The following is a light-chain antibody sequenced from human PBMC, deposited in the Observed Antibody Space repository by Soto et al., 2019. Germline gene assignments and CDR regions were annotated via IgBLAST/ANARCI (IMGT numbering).Light chain of an antibody. CDR2: EGI. J-gene: IGLJ1*01. V-gene: IGLV2-23*01. CDR1: SSNIGGYNV. Sequence: QSALTQPASVSGSPGQSITISCSGTSSNIGGYNVVSWYQQHPGKAPKVIVYEGIKRPSGVSDRFSGSTSGSTASLTISGLQADDEADYYCNSYAGDIIRFVFGTGTKVAVL. CDR3: NSYAGDIIRFV.